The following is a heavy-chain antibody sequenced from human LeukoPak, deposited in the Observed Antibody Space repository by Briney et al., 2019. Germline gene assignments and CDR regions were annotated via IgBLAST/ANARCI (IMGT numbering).Heavy chain of an antibody. CDR3: ASESSTSKNYYFDY. V-gene: IGHV3-33*01. D-gene: IGHD2-2*01. CDR1: GFTFSSYG. CDR2: IWYDGSNK. Sequence: GGSLRLSCAASGFTFSSYGMHWVRQAPGKGLEGVAVIWYDGSNKYYADSVKGRFTISRDNSKNTLYLQMNSLRAEDTAVYYCASESSTSKNYYFDYWGQGTLVTVSS. J-gene: IGHJ4*02.